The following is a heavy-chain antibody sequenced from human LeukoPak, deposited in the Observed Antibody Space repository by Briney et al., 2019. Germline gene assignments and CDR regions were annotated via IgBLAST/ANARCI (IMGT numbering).Heavy chain of an antibody. CDR2: LLDSWRT. D-gene: IGHD2-21*01. CDR3: AAIRRGSIYWYFDF. J-gene: IGHJ4*02. V-gene: IGHV4-59*11. CDR1: GASMSTHY. Sequence: TSETLSLTCTVSGASMSTHYWSWLRQPPGKGLEWIGYLLDSWRTKDNPSLQSRVTLSADTSKNQFSLRLTSVTAADTAVYYWAAIRRGSIYWYFDFWGQGILVTVSS.